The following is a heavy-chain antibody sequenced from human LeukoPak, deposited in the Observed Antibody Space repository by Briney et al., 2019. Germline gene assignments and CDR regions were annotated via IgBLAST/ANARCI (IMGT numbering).Heavy chain of an antibody. Sequence: GSSVKVSCKASGGTFSSYAISWVRQAPGQGLEWMGWINPNSGGTNYAQKFQGRVTMTRDTSISTAYMELSRLRSDDTAVYYCARVFGGSRALDYWGQGTLVTVSS. CDR1: GGTFSSYA. CDR2: INPNSGGT. J-gene: IGHJ4*02. CDR3: ARVFGGSRALDY. V-gene: IGHV1-2*02. D-gene: IGHD1-26*01.